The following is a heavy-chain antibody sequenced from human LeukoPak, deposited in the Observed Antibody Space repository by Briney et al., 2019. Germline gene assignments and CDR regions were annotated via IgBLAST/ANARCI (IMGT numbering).Heavy chain of an antibody. D-gene: IGHD6-6*01. J-gene: IGHJ4*02. Sequence: SETLSLTCTVSGYSISSGYYWGWIRQPPGEGLEWIGSIYHSGSTYYNPSLKSRVTISVDTSKNQFSLKLSSVTAADTAVYYCARVTGIEQLVKRGDFDYWGQGTLVTVSS. CDR1: GYSISSGYY. CDR2: IYHSGST. CDR3: ARVTGIEQLVKRGDFDY. V-gene: IGHV4-38-2*02.